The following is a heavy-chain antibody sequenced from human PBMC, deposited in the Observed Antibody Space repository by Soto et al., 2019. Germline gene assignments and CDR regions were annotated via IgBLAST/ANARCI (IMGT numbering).Heavy chain of an antibody. J-gene: IGHJ6*02. CDR1: GGTFSSYA. Sequence: QVQLVQSGAEVKKPGSSVKVSCKASGGTFSSYAISWVRQAPGQGLEWMGGIIPIFGTANYAQKFQGRVTITADESTRTACVGGSCMGSEEAAVDCWARWGFMGPGGDYYYGMDVWGQGTTVTVSS. D-gene: IGHD3-16*01. CDR3: ARWGFMGPGGDYYYGMDV. V-gene: IGHV1-69*01. CDR2: IIPIFGTA.